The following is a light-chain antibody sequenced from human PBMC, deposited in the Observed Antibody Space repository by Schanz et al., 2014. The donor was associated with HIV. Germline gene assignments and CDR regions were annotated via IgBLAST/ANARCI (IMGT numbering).Light chain of an antibody. Sequence: AIQMTQSPSSLSASVGDRVTITCRASQGIRNDLAWYQQQPGKAPKLLIYTASSLQSGVPSRFSGSGSGTDFTLTISSLQPEDFATYYCQQYNNYRTFGQGTKVEV. J-gene: IGKJ1*01. CDR3: QQYNNYRT. CDR1: QGIRND. CDR2: TAS. V-gene: IGKV1-6*01.